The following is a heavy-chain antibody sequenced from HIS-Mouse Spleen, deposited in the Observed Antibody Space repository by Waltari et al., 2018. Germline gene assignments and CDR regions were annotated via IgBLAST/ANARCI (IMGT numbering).Heavy chain of an antibody. CDR1: GFTFSSDS. D-gene: IGHD1-26*01. V-gene: IGHV3-48*01. J-gene: IGHJ4*02. CDR2: ISSSSSTI. CDR3: ARGPYIVGATTGIDY. Sequence: EVQLVESGGGLVQPGGSLRLSCAASGFTFSSDSMNWVRQAPGKGLEWVSYISSSSSTIYYADSVKGRFTISRDNAKNSLYLQMNSLRAEDTAVYYCARGPYIVGATTGIDYWGQGTLVTVSS.